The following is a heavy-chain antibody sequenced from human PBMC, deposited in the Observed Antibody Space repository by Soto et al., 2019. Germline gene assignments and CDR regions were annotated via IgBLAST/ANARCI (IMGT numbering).Heavy chain of an antibody. Sequence: GESLKISCKGSGYSFTSYWISWVRQMPGKGLEWMGRIDPSDSYTNYSPSFQGHVTISADKSISTAYLQWSSLKASDTAMYYCARMGGYWSLRNAFDIWGQGTMVTVSS. V-gene: IGHV5-10-1*01. CDR3: ARMGGYWSLRNAFDI. CDR2: IDPSDSYT. J-gene: IGHJ3*02. D-gene: IGHD5-18*01. CDR1: GYSFTSYW.